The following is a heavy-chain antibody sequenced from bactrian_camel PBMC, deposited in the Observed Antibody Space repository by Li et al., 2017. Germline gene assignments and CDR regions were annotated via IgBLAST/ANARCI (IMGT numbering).Heavy chain of an antibody. Sequence: VQLVESGGGSVQAGGSLRLSCARSGDINSRVCVGWFRQAPGKEREGVAAIDADGSTSYADSVKGRFTISRVNAKNTLYLQMNSLKPEDTAMYYCAATVDCNPYEYNYWGQGTQVTVS. D-gene: IGHD4*01. V-gene: IGHV3S53*01. J-gene: IGHJ4*01. CDR3: AATVDCNPYEYNY. CDR1: GDINSRVC. CDR2: IDADGST.